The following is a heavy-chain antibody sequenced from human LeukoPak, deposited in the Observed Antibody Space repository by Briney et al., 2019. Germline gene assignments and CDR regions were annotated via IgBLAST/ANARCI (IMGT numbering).Heavy chain of an antibody. V-gene: IGHV1-69*04. CDR1: GGTFSSYA. CDR3: ARATYYDFWSGYPLDY. D-gene: IGHD3-3*01. J-gene: IGHJ4*02. Sequence: SVKVSCKASGGTFSSYAISWVRQAPGQGLEWMGRIIPILGIANYAQKFQGRVTITADKSTSTAYMELSNLRSEDTAVYYCARATYYDFWSGYPLDYWGQGTLVTVSS. CDR2: IIPILGIA.